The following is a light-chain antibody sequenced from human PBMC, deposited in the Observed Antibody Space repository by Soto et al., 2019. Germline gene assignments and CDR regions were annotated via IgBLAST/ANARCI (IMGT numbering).Light chain of an antibody. CDR1: SGDVGAYGR. J-gene: IGLJ3*02. V-gene: IGLV2-11*01. Sequence: QSALTQPRSVSGSPGQSVTISRTGTSGDVGAYGRVSWYQHHPTKAPKLIIYAVTNRPSGVPYRFSGSKSGSTASLTRSGLQAEDEADYYCCSHAGGSSWVFGGGPKLTVL. CDR3: CSHAGGSSWV. CDR2: AVT.